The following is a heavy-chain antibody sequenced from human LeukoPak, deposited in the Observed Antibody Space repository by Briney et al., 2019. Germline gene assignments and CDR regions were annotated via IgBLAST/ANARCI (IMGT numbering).Heavy chain of an antibody. Sequence: GESLKISCKGSGYSFTSYWIGWVPQMPGKGLEWMGIIYPGDSDTRYSPSFQGQVTISADKSISTAYLQWSSLKASDTAMYYCASQTAIDHYYFDYWGQGTLVTVSS. J-gene: IGHJ4*02. V-gene: IGHV5-51*01. CDR2: IYPGDSDT. CDR3: ASQTAIDHYYFDY. CDR1: GYSFTSYW. D-gene: IGHD2-21*02.